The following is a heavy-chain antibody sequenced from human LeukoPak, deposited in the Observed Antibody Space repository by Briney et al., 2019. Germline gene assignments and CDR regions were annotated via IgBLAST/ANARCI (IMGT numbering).Heavy chain of an antibody. Sequence: GESLKTSRKGSGYSFTTNWIGWVSPMPGKGLEWMRIIYPSDSDTRYPPSFQGQVTISAAKSINTAYLQWSYLKASGTAIYYGAGRDSSNYGGAFDYWGQGTLVTVSS. CDR1: GYSFTTNW. D-gene: IGHD4-11*01. CDR3: AGRDSSNYGGAFDY. V-gene: IGHV5-51*01. CDR2: IYPSDSDT. J-gene: IGHJ4*02.